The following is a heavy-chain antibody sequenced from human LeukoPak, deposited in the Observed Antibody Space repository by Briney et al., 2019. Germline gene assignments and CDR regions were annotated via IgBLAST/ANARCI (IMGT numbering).Heavy chain of an antibody. V-gene: IGHV3-23*01. CDR2: IGGSGNST. CDR1: GFTFSSYA. D-gene: IGHD4-17*01. Sequence: GGSLRLSCAASGFTFSSYAMSWVRQAPGKGLEWVSGIGGSGNSTYYADSVKGRFTISRDNSKNTLYLQMNSLRAEDTAVYYCAKNADYGDYRNWFDPWGQGTLVTVSS. CDR3: AKNADYGDYRNWFDP. J-gene: IGHJ5*02.